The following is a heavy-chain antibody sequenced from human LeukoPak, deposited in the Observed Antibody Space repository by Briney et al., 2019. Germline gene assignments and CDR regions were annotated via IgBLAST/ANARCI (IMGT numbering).Heavy chain of an antibody. V-gene: IGHV3-23*01. D-gene: IGHD5-24*01. CDR3: AKSGYNRFDY. CDR2: ISGSGSGGST. J-gene: IGHJ4*02. Sequence: GGSLRLSWAASGLPFSSFARCWVRMPPGRGLGWVSSISGSGSGGSTYYADSVKGRFTISRDNSKNTLYLQMNSLRAEDTAVYYCAKSGYNRFDYWGQGTLVTVSS. CDR1: GLPFSSFA.